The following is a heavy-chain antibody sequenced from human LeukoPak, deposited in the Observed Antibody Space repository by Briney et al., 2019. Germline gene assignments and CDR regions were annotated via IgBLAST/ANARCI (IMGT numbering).Heavy chain of an antibody. V-gene: IGHV4-59*11. CDR3: AREVAAARTFDY. Sequence: SETLSLTCTVSGGSISSHYWSWIRQPPGKGLERIGYIYYSGSTNYNPSLKSRVTISVDTSKNQFSLKLSSVTAADTAVYYCAREVAAARTFDYWGQGTLVTVSS. CDR2: IYYSGST. CDR1: GGSISSHY. J-gene: IGHJ4*02. D-gene: IGHD6-13*01.